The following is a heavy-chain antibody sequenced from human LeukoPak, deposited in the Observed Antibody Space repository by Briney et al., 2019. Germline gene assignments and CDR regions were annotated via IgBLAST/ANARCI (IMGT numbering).Heavy chain of an antibody. J-gene: IGHJ4*02. D-gene: IGHD1-26*01. CDR3: ARLASGSYGPLTPFDY. CDR1: GGSISSYY. Sequence: PSETLSLTCTVSGGSISSYYWSWIRQPPGKGLEWIGDIYYSGSTNYNPSLKSRVTISVDTSKNQFSLRLSSVAAADTAVYYSARLASGSYGPLTPFDYWGQGTLVTVSS. CDR2: IYYSGST. V-gene: IGHV4-59*08.